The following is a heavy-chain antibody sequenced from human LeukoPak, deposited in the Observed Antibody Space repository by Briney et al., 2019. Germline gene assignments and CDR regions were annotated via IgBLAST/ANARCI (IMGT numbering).Heavy chain of an antibody. CDR1: GGSISSSNYY. CDR3: ARQTGSGLFILP. CDR2: IYYSGST. J-gene: IGHJ4*02. V-gene: IGHV4-39*01. D-gene: IGHD3/OR15-3a*01. Sequence: SETLSLTCSVSGGSISSSNYYWGWIRQPPGKGLEWIGSIYYSGSTYYNPSLKSRLTISVDTSKNQFSLKLSSVTAADTAVYYCARQTGSGLFILPGGQGTLVTVSS.